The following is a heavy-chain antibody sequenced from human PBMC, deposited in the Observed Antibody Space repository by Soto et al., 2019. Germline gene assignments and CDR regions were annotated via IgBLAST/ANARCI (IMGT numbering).Heavy chain of an antibody. CDR2: IYYSGSS. J-gene: IGHJ3*02. CDR3: AREAKRYSSGWYADDAFDI. V-gene: IGHV4-31*03. D-gene: IGHD6-19*01. CDR1: GGSISSGGYY. Sequence: QVQLQEAGPGLVKPSQTLSLTCTVSGGSISSGGYYWSWIRQHPGKGLEWIGYIYYSGSSYYNPSLKGRVTISVDTSKNQFSVKLSSVTAADTAVYYCAREAKRYSSGWYADDAFDIWGQGTMVTVSS.